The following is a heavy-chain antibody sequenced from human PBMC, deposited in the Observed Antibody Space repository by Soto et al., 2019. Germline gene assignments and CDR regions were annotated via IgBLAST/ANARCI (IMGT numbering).Heavy chain of an antibody. CDR3: ARADDSSGYYYEIDY. CDR1: GGSISSYY. V-gene: IGHV4-59*01. J-gene: IGHJ4*02. CDR2: IYYSGST. Sequence: SETLSLTCTVSGGSISSYYWSWIRQPPGKGLEWIGYIYYSGSTNYNPSLKSRVTISVDTSKNQFSLKLSSVTAADTAVYYCARADDSSGYYYEIDYWGQGTLVTVSS. D-gene: IGHD3-22*01.